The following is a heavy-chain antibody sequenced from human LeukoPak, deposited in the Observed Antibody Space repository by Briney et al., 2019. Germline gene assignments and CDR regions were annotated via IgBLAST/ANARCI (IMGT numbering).Heavy chain of an antibody. CDR2: ITGSAADT. CDR3: AKPTVGSGSHYGLDV. D-gene: IGHD3-10*01. Sequence: GGSLRLSCAASGFTFSNYAMSWVRQAPGKRLEWVSAITGSAADTYSADSVKGRFTISRDNSRNTLYLQMNSLRAEDTAVYYCAKPTVGSGSHYGLDVWGKGTTVTVPS. CDR1: GFTFSNYA. V-gene: IGHV3-23*01. J-gene: IGHJ6*04.